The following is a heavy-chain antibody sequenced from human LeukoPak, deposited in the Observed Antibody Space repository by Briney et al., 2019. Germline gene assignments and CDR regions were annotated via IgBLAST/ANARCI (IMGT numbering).Heavy chain of an antibody. D-gene: IGHD1-14*01. V-gene: IGHV3-7*01. CDR1: GFTFSTFW. CDR3: ASDPHHASRMDV. J-gene: IGHJ6*02. Sequence: GGSLRLSCAASGFTFSTFWMNWVRQAPGKGLEWVANIKQDGSETYYVDSVKGRFTISRDNAKNLLYLQMSSLRAEDTAVYYCASDPHHASRMDVWGQGTTVTVSS. CDR2: IKQDGSET.